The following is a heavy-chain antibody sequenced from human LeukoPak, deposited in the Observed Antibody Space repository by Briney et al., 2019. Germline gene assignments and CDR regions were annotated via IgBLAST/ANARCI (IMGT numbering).Heavy chain of an antibody. D-gene: IGHD1-7*01. CDR3: ARDYGTAGENAFDI. CDR1: GYTFTAYY. J-gene: IGHJ3*02. Sequence: ASVKVSCKASGYTFTAYYMYWVRQAPGQGLEWMGWINSNSGGTNYAQKFRGRVTLTRDTSISTAYMELSGLRPDDTAVYYCARDYGTAGENAFDIWGQGTMVTVSS. V-gene: IGHV1-2*02. CDR2: INSNSGGT.